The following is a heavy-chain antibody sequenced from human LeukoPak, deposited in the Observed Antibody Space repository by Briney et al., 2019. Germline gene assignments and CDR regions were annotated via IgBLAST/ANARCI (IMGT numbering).Heavy chain of an antibody. V-gene: IGHV4-39*01. J-gene: IGHJ4*02. CDR3: ARAHWSGYYTYYFDY. CDR2: IYYSGST. Sequence: TSETLSLTCTVSGGSISSSSYYWGWIRQPPGKGLEWIGSIYYSGSTYYNPSLKSRVTISVDTSKNQFSLKLSSVTAADTAVYYCARAHWSGYYTYYFDYWGQGTLVTVSS. D-gene: IGHD3-3*01. CDR1: GGSISSSSYY.